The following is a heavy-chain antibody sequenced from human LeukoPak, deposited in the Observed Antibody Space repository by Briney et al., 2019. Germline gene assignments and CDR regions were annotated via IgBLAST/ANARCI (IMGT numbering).Heavy chain of an antibody. CDR1: GFTFSDYW. D-gene: IGHD3-16*01. J-gene: IGHJ4*02. V-gene: IGHV3-7*03. CDR2: IKQDGSEK. Sequence: GGSLRLSCAASGFTFSDYWMTWVRQAPGKGLEWVANIKQDGSEKNYVDSVKGRFIISRDNAKNSLYLQMNTLRADDTAVYYCARDGFGTGSNWGQGTLVTVSS. CDR3: ARDGFGTGSN.